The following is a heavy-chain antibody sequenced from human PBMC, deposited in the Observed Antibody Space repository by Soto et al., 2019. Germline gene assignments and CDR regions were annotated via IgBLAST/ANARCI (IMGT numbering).Heavy chain of an antibody. CDR1: GYTLTELS. D-gene: IGHD3-10*01. V-gene: IGHV1-24*01. CDR3: ARSGPGPSNDAFDI. Sequence: ASVKVSCKVSGYTLTELSMHWVRQAPGKGLEWMGGIDPEDGGTIYAQKFQGRVTMTEDTSTSTAYMELSSLRSEDTAVYYCARSGPGPSNDAFDIWGQGTMVTVSS. J-gene: IGHJ3*02. CDR2: IDPEDGGT.